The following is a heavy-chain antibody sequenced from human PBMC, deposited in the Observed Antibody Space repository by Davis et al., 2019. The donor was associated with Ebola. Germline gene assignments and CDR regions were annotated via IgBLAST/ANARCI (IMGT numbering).Heavy chain of an antibody. CDR1: GFTFSNHA. CDR3: TRDFDWHDGS. V-gene: IGHV3-23*01. D-gene: IGHD3-9*01. Sequence: GESLKISCAASGFTFSNHAMSWVRQAPGKGLEWVSGINGAAGFTYYADAVKGRFTISRYIAKNTLFLQMNSLTADDSAVYYCTRDFDWHDGSWGQGTLVTVSS. CDR2: INGAAGFT. J-gene: IGHJ5*02.